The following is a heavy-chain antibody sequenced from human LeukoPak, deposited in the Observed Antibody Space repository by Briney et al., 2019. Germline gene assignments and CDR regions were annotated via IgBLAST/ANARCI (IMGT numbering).Heavy chain of an antibody. V-gene: IGHV4-59*01. Sequence: SETLSLTCTVSGGSISGYYWSWIRQPPGKGLEWIGYIYYTGSTNYNPSLKSRVTISVNTSKNQFSLKLSSVTAADTAVYYCARRRHDYGGYYFDYWGQGTLVTVSS. D-gene: IGHD4-23*01. J-gene: IGHJ4*02. CDR3: ARRRHDYGGYYFDY. CDR1: GGSISGYY. CDR2: IYYTGST.